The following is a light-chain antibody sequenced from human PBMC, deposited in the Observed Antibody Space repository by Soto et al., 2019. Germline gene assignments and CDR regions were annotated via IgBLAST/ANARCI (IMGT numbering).Light chain of an antibody. J-gene: IGKJ3*01. V-gene: IGKV3D-20*02. Sequence: EIVLKHSPGTLSLSPGERATLSCRASQSVSSSYLAWYKQKPGQAPRLLIYDASNRATGIPARFSGSGSGTDFTLTISSLEPEDFAVYYCQQRSNWPPFTFGPGTKVDI. CDR1: QSVSSSY. CDR3: QQRSNWPPFT. CDR2: DAS.